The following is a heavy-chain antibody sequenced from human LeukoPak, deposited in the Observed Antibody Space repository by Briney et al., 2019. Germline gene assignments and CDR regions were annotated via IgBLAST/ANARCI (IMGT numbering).Heavy chain of an antibody. CDR1: GYTFTDYY. V-gene: IGHV1-2*04. J-gene: IGHJ5*02. CDR3: ATVGYYDTSGYQWWFDP. CDR2: INPNSGDT. D-gene: IGHD3-22*01. Sequence: EASVKVSCKASGYTFTDYYIHWVRQAPGQGLEWMGWINPNSGDTKYAQKFQGWVTMTRDTSISTVYMEVSRLRSDDTAVYYCATVGYYDTSGYQWWFDPWGQGTLVTVSS.